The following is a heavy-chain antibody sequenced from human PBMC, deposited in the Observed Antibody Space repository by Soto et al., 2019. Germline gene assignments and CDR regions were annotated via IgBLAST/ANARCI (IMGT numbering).Heavy chain of an antibody. CDR1: GFSLGTHEVG. CDR2: IYWNDDA. CDR3: VHDGKLGYTGYDRFDY. D-gene: IGHD5-12*01. V-gene: IGHV2-5*01. Sequence: SGPTLVNPTQTLTLTCSFSGFSLGTHEVGVVWIRQPPGKALEWLALIYWNDDARYSPSLKNRLTITKDTSKNQVVLTMTNMDPVDTATYYCVHDGKLGYTGYDRFDYWGQGILVTVSS. J-gene: IGHJ4*02.